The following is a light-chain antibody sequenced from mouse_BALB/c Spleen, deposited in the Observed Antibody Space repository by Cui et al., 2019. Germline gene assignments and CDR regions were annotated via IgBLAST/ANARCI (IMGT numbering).Light chain of an antibody. V-gene: IGKV10-94*01. CDR1: QNINVW. CDR2: KAS. Sequence: MNQSPSCLSPCLGASITCTCHASQNINVWLSWYQKKPGNIPKLVHYKASNLHTGDPSRFSGSGSGTGCTLTISCLQPEEIANYYGQQGQSYPLTFGGGTKLEIK. J-gene: IGKJ1*01. CDR3: QQGQSYPLT.